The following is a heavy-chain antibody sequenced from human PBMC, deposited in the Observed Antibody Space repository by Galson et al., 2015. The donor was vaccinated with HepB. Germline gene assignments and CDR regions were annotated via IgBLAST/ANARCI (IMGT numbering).Heavy chain of an antibody. V-gene: IGHV4-39*01. CDR1: GRSISSRSYY. Sequence: SETLSLTCTVYGRSISSRSYYWGWSRQPPGNGREWIGSIYYRESTYYNPSLKSPVTKSLDPSKNQFSLKLSYVTAADTAVYYCARHVGTPATDFDYWGQGTMVTVSS. J-gene: IGHJ4*02. CDR2: IYYREST. CDR3: ARHVGTPATDFDY. D-gene: IGHD1-26*01.